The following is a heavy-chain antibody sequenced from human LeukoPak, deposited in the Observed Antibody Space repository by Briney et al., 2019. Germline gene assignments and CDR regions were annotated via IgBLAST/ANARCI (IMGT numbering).Heavy chain of an antibody. CDR1: GFTFDDYA. J-gene: IGHJ4*02. V-gene: IGHV3-9*01. CDR3: AKARNYYDSSGYIDN. Sequence: PGGSLRLSCAASGFTFDDYAMHWVRQAPGKGLEWVSGISWNSGNIGYADSVKGRFTISRDNAKNSLYLQMNSLRAEDTALYYCAKARNYYDSSGYIDNWGQGTLVTVSS. CDR2: ISWNSGNI. D-gene: IGHD3-22*01.